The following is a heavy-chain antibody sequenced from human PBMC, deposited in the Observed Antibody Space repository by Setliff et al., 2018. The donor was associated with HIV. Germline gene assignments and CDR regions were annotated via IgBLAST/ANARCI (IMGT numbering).Heavy chain of an antibody. D-gene: IGHD6-13*01. CDR3: ARHRDPPGSSWIFYYYYMDL. V-gene: IGHV4-31*03. Sequence: SETLSLTCSVSGGSISSGGYYWSWIRQHPGKGLEWIAYIYYSGSTYYNPSLKSRVTISVHTSKNQFSLKLSSVTAADTGVYYCARHRDPPGSSWIFYYYYMDLWGGGTTVTVSS. CDR2: IYYSGST. J-gene: IGHJ6*03. CDR1: GGSISSGGYY.